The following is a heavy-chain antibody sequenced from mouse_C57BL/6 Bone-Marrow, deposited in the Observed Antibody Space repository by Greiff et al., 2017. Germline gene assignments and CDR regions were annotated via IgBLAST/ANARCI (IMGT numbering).Heavy chain of an antibody. CDR1: GYTFTSYW. Sequence: VKLQQPGAELVKPGASVKLSCKASGYTFTSYWMHWVKQRPGQGLEWIGMIHPNSGSMNYNEKFKSKATLTVDKSSSTAYMQLSSLTSEDSAVYYCASSSYPFAYWGQGTLVTVSA. V-gene: IGHV1-64*01. CDR2: IHPNSGSM. J-gene: IGHJ3*01. CDR3: ASSSYPFAY. D-gene: IGHD1-1*01.